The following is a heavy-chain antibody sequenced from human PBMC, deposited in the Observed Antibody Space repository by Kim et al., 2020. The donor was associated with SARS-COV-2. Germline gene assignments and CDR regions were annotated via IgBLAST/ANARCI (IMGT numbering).Heavy chain of an antibody. Sequence: SETLSLTCTVSGGSISSSSYYWGWIRQPPGKGLEWIGSIYYSGSTYYNPSLKSRVTISVDTSKNQFSLKLSSVTAADTAVYYCARRPELDYWGQGTLVTVSS. CDR1: GGSISSSSYY. CDR3: ARRPELDY. J-gene: IGHJ4*02. V-gene: IGHV4-39*01. D-gene: IGHD1-26*01. CDR2: IYYSGST.